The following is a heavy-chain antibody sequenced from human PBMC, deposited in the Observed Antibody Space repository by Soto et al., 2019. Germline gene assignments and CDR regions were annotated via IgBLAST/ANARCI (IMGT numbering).Heavy chain of an antibody. J-gene: IGHJ5*02. D-gene: IGHD6-13*01. CDR2: ISGSGGST. Sequence: PGGSLRLSCAASGFTFSSYAMSWVRQAPGKGLEWVSAISGSGGSTYYADSVKGRFTISRDNSKNTLYLQMNSLRAEDTAVYYCAKDRFGIAAAGTTNWFDPWGQGTLVTVSS. V-gene: IGHV3-23*01. CDR1: GFTFSSYA. CDR3: AKDRFGIAAAGTTNWFDP.